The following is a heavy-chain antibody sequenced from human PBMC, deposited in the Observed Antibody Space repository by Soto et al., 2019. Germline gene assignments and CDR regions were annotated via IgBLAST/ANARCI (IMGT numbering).Heavy chain of an antibody. CDR1: GGSISSSSYY. V-gene: IGHV4-39*01. D-gene: IGHD6-19*01. CDR2: IYYSGST. J-gene: IGHJ5*02. CDR3: ARVPQWLDFRWFDP. Sequence: ASATLSLTCTVSGGSISSSSYYWGWIRQPPGKGLEWIGSIYYSGSTYYKPSLKSRVTISVDTSKNQFSLKLSSVTAADTAVYYCARVPQWLDFRWFDPWGQRTLVPVYS.